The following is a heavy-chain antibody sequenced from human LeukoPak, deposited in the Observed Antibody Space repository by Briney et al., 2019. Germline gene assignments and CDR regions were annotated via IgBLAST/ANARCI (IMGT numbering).Heavy chain of an antibody. CDR2: INWNGGST. Sequence: PGGSLRLSCAASGFTFDDYGMSWVRQAPGKGLEWVSGINWNGGSTGYADSVKGRFTISRDNAKNSLYLQMNSLRAEDTALYYCARVDVGYNWNSGDRWGQGTLVTVSS. CDR1: GFTFDDYG. CDR3: ARVDVGYNWNSGDR. J-gene: IGHJ5*02. V-gene: IGHV3-20*04. D-gene: IGHD1-7*01.